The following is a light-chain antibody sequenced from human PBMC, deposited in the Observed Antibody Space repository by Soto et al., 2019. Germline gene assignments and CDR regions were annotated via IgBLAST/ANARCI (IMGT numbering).Light chain of an antibody. Sequence: SVLPQPASLYGSPGQSITISCTGTSSDVGSYNLVSWYQQHPGKAPKLMIHEVSKRPSGVSNRFSGSKSGNTASLTISGLQAEDEADYYCCSYAGSSTVFGTGTKVTVL. CDR2: EVS. V-gene: IGLV2-23*02. CDR1: SSDVGSYNL. J-gene: IGLJ1*01. CDR3: CSYAGSSTV.